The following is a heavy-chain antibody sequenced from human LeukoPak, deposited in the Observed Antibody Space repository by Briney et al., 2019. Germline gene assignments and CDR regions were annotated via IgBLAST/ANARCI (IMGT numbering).Heavy chain of an antibody. J-gene: IGHJ5*02. CDR3: ARVAAAAGSFDP. V-gene: IGHV4-4*07. CDR1: GGSISSYY. Sequence: SETLSLTCTVSGGSISSYYWSWIRQPAGKGLEWIGRIYTSGSTNYNPSLKSRVTISVDTSKNQFSLKLSSVTAADTAVYYCARVAAAAGSFDPWGQGTLVTVSS. D-gene: IGHD6-13*01. CDR2: IYTSGST.